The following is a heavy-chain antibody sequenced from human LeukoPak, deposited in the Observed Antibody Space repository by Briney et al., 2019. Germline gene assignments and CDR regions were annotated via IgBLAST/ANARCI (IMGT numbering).Heavy chain of an antibody. CDR2: ISYSGST. Sequence: SETLSLTCTVSGGSISSYYWSWIRQPPGKGLEWIGYISYSGSTNYNPSLKSRVTISVDTSKNQFSLKLSSVTAADTAVYYCARASYCSSTSCYSWLHYYYMDVWGKGTTVTVSS. CDR1: GGSISSYY. D-gene: IGHD2-2*01. CDR3: ARASYCSSTSCYSWLHYYYMDV. V-gene: IGHV4-59*01. J-gene: IGHJ6*03.